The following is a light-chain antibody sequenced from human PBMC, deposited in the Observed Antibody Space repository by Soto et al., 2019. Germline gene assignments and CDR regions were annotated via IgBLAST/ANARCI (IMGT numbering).Light chain of an antibody. J-gene: IGLJ2*01. CDR1: TGAVTSGHY. Sequence: QAVVTQEPSLTVSPGGTVTLTCVSSTGAVTSGHYPYWFHQKPGQAPKTLIYDTTNKHSWSPARFSGSLLGGKAALTLSGAQPEDEADYYCLLVYSGIVVFGGGTKLTVL. V-gene: IGLV7-46*01. CDR2: DTT. CDR3: LLVYSGIVV.